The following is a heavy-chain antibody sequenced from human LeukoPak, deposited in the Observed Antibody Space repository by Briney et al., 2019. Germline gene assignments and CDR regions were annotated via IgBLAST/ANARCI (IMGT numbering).Heavy chain of an antibody. CDR2: INHSGGT. CDR1: GGSFSGYY. V-gene: IGHV4-34*01. Sequence: KPSETLSLTCAVYGGSFSGYYWSWIRQPPGKGLEWIGEINHSGGTNYNPSLKSRVTISVDTSKNQFSLKLSPVTAADTALYYCARGMDYYGSGSSYPAFFDYWGQGTLVTVSS. D-gene: IGHD3-10*01. J-gene: IGHJ4*02. CDR3: ARGMDYYGSGSSYPAFFDY.